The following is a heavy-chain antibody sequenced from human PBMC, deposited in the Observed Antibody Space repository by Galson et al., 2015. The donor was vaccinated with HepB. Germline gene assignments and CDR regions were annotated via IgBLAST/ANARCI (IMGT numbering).Heavy chain of an antibody. V-gene: IGHV3-30-3*01. J-gene: IGHJ4*02. CDR3: ARDLYGSGSHDY. Sequence: SLRLSCAASGFTFSNYAMHWVRQAPGKGLEWVAVISYDGSNKYYADSVKGRFTISRDNSKNTLYLQMNSLRAEDTAVYYCARDLYGSGSHDYWGQGTLVTVSS. D-gene: IGHD3-10*01. CDR1: GFTFSNYA. CDR2: ISYDGSNK.